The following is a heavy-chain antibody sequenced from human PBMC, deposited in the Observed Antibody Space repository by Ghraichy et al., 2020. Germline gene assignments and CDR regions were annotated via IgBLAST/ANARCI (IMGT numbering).Heavy chain of an antibody. Sequence: SETLSLTCAVYGGSFSGYYWSWIRQPPGKGLEWIGEINHSGSTNYNPSLKSRVTISVDTSKNQFSLKLSSVTAADTAVYYCARGLYDFWSGYYEDYYYYMDVWGKGTTVTVSS. V-gene: IGHV4-34*01. D-gene: IGHD3-3*01. CDR1: GGSFSGYY. CDR3: ARGLYDFWSGYYEDYYYYMDV. CDR2: INHSGST. J-gene: IGHJ6*03.